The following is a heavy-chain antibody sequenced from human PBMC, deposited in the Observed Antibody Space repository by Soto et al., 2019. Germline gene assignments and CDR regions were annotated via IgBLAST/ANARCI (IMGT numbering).Heavy chain of an antibody. Sequence: EVQLLESGGGLVQPGGSLRLSCAASGFTFSSYAMSWVRQAPGKGLEWVSAISGSGGSTYYADSVKGRFTISRDNSKNTLYLQMNSPRAEDTAVYYCAKVGSGLPQPIDYWGQGTLVTVSS. CDR1: GFTFSSYA. D-gene: IGHD5-12*01. V-gene: IGHV3-23*01. CDR3: AKVGSGLPQPIDY. J-gene: IGHJ4*02. CDR2: ISGSGGST.